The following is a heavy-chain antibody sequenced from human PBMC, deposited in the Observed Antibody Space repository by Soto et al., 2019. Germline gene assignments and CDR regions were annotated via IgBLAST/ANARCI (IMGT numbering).Heavy chain of an antibody. CDR3: AKGGAIVAAGTRVYLYNAMDV. V-gene: IGHV1-2*02. CDR2: INPNSGDT. Sequence: ASVKVSCKAAGYTFTGYYVHWVRQAPGQGLEWMGWINPNSGDTYLAQRFQGRVTMNRDTTIGTAYMELRGLTSDDTAEYYCAKGGAIVAAGTRVYLYNAMDVWGQGTTVTVSS. D-gene: IGHD1-26*01. CDR1: GYTFTGYY. J-gene: IGHJ6*02.